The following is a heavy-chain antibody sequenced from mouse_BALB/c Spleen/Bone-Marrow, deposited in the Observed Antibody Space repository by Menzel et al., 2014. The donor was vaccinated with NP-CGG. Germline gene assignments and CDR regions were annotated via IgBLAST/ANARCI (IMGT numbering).Heavy chain of an antibody. CDR3: SRARGYAMDY. CDR1: SYSFTDYN. J-gene: IGHJ4*01. V-gene: IGHV1S135*01. CDR2: IDPYNGAT. Sequence: VQLQQPGPELVKPGAPVKVSCQASSYSFTDYNIYWVKQSHGKSLEWIGYIDPYNGATNYNQKFKGQATLTVGKSSSTAFMHLNSLTSADSAVYYCSRARGYAMDYWGQGTSVTVSS.